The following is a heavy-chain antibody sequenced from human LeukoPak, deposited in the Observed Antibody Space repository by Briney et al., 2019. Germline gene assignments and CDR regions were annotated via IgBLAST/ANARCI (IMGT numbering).Heavy chain of an antibody. J-gene: IGHJ4*02. CDR2: IIPILTIT. D-gene: IGHD3-10*01. CDR3: AILAGRSKEFDY. CDR1: GGTFSSHV. V-gene: IGHV1-69*04. Sequence: AVTVTCQASGGTFSSHVITWVRQAPGQGLEWMGRIIPILTITNYAQKFQGRVTITADKSTSTAYMEMSSLRSDDTAVYYCAILAGRSKEFDYWGQGTLVTVSS.